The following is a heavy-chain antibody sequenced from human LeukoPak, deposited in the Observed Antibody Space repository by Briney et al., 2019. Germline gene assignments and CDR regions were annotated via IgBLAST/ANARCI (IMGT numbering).Heavy chain of an antibody. J-gene: IGHJ4*02. V-gene: IGHV1-18*01. Sequence: GESLKISCKASGYTFTSYGISWARQAPGQGLEWMGWISAYNGNTNYAQKLQGRVTMTTDTSTSTAYMELRSLRSDDTAVYYCARDRSGSYSMPDYWGQGTLVTVSS. CDR1: GYTFTSYG. CDR2: ISAYNGNT. D-gene: IGHD1-26*01. CDR3: ARDRSGSYSMPDY.